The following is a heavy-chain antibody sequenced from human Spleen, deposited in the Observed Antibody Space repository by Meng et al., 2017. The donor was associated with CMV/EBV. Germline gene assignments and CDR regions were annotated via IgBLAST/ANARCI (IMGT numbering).Heavy chain of an antibody. Sequence: GESLKISCAASGFSFSSYGMQWVRQAPGKGLEWVAFIRYDGSNKYYVDPVKGRFTISRDNSKNMLYLQMNSLRVADTAVYYCAKDDSAYFDFRSGYSTPPDYWGQGTLVTVSS. CDR2: IRYDGSNK. V-gene: IGHV3-30*02. J-gene: IGHJ4*02. CDR3: AKDDSAYFDFRSGYSTPPDY. CDR1: GFSFSSYG. D-gene: IGHD3-3*01.